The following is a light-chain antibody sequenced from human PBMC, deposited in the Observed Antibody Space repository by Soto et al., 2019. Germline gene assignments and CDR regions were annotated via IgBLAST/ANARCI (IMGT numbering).Light chain of an antibody. CDR1: QSISRW. Sequence: DIQMTQSPSTLNASVGDRFTITCRARQSISRWLAWYQQKPGKAPKLLIYDASILESGVPSRFSGSGSGTEFTLTISSLQPDDFATYYCQQYNSYRTFGQGTKVDIK. CDR2: DAS. J-gene: IGKJ1*01. CDR3: QQYNSYRT. V-gene: IGKV1-5*01.